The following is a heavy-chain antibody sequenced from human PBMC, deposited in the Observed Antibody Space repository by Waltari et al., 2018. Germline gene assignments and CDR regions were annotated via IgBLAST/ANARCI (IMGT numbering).Heavy chain of an antibody. CDR3: ARLGKSTAAGRGYY. CDR2: IYHSGST. CDR1: GYSISSGYY. D-gene: IGHD6-13*01. V-gene: IGHV4-38-2*01. Sequence: QVQLQESGPGLVKPSETLSLTCAVSGYSISSGYYWGWIRQPPGKGLEWIGSIYHSGSTYYNPSLKSRVTISVDTSKNQFSLKLSSVTAADTAVYYCARLGKSTAAGRGYYWGQGTLVTVSS. J-gene: IGHJ4*02.